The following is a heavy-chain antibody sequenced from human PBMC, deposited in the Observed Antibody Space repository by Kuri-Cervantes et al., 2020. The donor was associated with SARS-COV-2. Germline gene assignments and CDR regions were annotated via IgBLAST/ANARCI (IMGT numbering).Heavy chain of an antibody. D-gene: IGHD3-10*01. Sequence: GESLKISCAASGFTFSSYGMHWVRQAPGKGLEWVAVIWYDGSNKYYADSVKGRLTISRDNSKNTLYLQMNSLRAEDTAVYYCARDDVRWGGDLYYYYGMDVWGQGTTVTVSS. CDR3: ARDDVRWGGDLYYYYGMDV. CDR2: IWYDGSNK. J-gene: IGHJ6*02. CDR1: GFTFSSYG. V-gene: IGHV3-33*01.